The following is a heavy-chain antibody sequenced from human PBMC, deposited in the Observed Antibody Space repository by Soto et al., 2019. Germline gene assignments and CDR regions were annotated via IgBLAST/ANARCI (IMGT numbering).Heavy chain of an antibody. D-gene: IGHD3-22*01. J-gene: IGHJ6*02. Sequence: ASVKVSCKASGYSLTELSMHWVRQAPGKGLEWMGGFDPEDGETIYAQKFQGRVTMTEDTSTDTAYMELSSLRSEDTAVYYCATDPFYYDDTTGYYNMDVWGQGTTVTV. CDR2: FDPEDGET. V-gene: IGHV1-24*01. CDR3: ATDPFYYDDTTGYYNMDV. CDR1: GYSLTELS.